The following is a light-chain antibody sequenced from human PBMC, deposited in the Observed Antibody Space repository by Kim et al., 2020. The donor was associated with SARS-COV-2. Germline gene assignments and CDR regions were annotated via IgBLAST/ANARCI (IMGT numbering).Light chain of an antibody. CDR2: GAS. Sequence: EIVMTQSAATLSVSPGERATLSCRASQSANSNLARYQQKPGQAPRLLIYGASSRATGIPARFSGSGSGTEFTLTISSLQSEDFAVSYCQQYNNRPLTFAGGTTVFIK. J-gene: IGKJ4*01. V-gene: IGKV3-15*01. CDR3: QQYNNRPLT. CDR1: QSANSN.